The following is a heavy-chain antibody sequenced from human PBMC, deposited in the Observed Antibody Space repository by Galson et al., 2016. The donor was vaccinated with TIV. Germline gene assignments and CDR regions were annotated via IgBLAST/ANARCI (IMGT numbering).Heavy chain of an antibody. CDR1: GFTFSAYA. Sequence: SLRLSCAASGFTFSAYAVNWVRQAPGKGLEWVSGIGGIGTSPYYAGSVKGRFTISRDNSRNTLYLQMNSLRAEDTALYYCAKDAQWLHAAYFDYWGQGILVTVSS. CDR3: AKDAQWLHAAYFDY. V-gene: IGHV3-23*01. CDR2: IGGIGTSP. D-gene: IGHD6-19*01. J-gene: IGHJ4*02.